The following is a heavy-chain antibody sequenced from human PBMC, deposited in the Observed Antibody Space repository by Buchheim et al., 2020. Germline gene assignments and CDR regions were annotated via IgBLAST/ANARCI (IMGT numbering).Heavy chain of an antibody. J-gene: IGHJ4*02. CDR3: ARAQAVYSYDSSGFDY. Sequence: QVQLVQSGAEVKKPGASVKVSCKASGYTFTGYYMHWVRQAPGQGLEWMGWINPNSGGTNYEQKFQGWVTMTRDTSISTAYMELSRLRSDDTAVYYCARAQAVYSYDSSGFDYWGQGTL. CDR2: INPNSGGT. D-gene: IGHD3-22*01. V-gene: IGHV1-2*04. CDR1: GYTFTGYY.